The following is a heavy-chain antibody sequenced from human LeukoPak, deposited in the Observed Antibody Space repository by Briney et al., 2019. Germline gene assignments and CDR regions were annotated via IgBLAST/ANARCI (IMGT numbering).Heavy chain of an antibody. V-gene: IGHV4-39*01. CDR3: ARLGRDGYIRIKYYFDY. CDR1: GGSISSSSYY. CDR2: IYYSGST. J-gene: IGHJ4*02. D-gene: IGHD5-24*01. Sequence: SETLSLTCTVSGGSISSSSYYWGWIRQPPGKGLEWIGSIYYSGSTYYNPSLKSRVTISVDTSKNQFSLKLSSVTAADTAVYYCARLGRDGYIRIKYYFDYWGQGTLVTVSS.